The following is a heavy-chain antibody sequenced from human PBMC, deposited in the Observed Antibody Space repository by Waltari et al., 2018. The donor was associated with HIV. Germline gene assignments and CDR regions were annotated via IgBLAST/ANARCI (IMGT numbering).Heavy chain of an antibody. J-gene: IGHJ4*02. CDR3: ARHSFTWYSNGWPSDY. CDR1: GGSISSTSYF. Sequence: QLQLQESGPGLVKPSETLSLTCTVSGGSISSTSYFWGWIRQPPGKGLVWIGSIYYSGTPYINPSLSIRSTISVYSSKIQFSLTLSSVPAADTAVYYCARHSFTWYSNGWPSDYWGQGTLVTVSS. D-gene: IGHD6-19*01. CDR2: IYYSGTP. V-gene: IGHV4-39*01.